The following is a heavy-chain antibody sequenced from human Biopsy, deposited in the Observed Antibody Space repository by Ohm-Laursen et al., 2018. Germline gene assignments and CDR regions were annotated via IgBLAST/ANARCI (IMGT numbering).Heavy chain of an antibody. CDR1: GYTFTGYY. CDR3: ARDPLNGHKHFDY. Sequence: AATVKISCKASGYTFTGYYLHWVRQAPGQGLEWLGYINCKTGATNYAQKFQGTVTMTRDTSISTAYLALGSLRSADTAIYYCARDPLNGHKHFDYWGQGSLVTVSS. D-gene: IGHD2-8*01. V-gene: IGHV1-2*02. J-gene: IGHJ4*02. CDR2: INCKTGAT.